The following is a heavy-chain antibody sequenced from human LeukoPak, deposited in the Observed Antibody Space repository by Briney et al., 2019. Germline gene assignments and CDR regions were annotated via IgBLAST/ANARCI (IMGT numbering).Heavy chain of an antibody. Sequence: SETLSLTCTVSGGSISSSSYYWGWIRQPPGKGLEWIGSINYSGSTYYNPSLKSRVTISVDTSKNQFSLKLSSVTAADTAVYYCAGHLRPGYDFWSGYPFYYYYYYMDVWGKGTTVTVSS. CDR3: AGHLRPGYDFWSGYPFYYYYYYMDV. V-gene: IGHV4-39*07. J-gene: IGHJ6*03. CDR1: GGSISSSSYY. CDR2: INYSGST. D-gene: IGHD3-3*01.